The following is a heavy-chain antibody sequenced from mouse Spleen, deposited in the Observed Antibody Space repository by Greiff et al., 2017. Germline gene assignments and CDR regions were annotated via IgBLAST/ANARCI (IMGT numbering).Heavy chain of an antibody. D-gene: IGHD2-14*01. Sequence: VQLVESGAELVKPGASVKLSCRASGYTFTSYWMHWVKQRPGQGLEWIGMIHPNSGSTNYNEKFKSKATLTVDKSSSTAYMQLSSLTSEDSAVYYCARDYRYDGWFAYWGQGTLVTVSA. V-gene: IGHV1-64*01. CDR3: ARDYRYDGWFAY. CDR1: GYTFTSYW. CDR2: IHPNSGST. J-gene: IGHJ3*01.